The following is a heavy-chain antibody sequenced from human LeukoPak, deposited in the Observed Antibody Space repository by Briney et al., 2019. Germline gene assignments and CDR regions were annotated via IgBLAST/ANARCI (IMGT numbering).Heavy chain of an antibody. CDR1: GFTFSSYG. V-gene: IGHV3-30*02. D-gene: IGHD6-13*01. CDR3: AKALSASSSYTPLYYYYYMDV. CDR2: IRYDGSNK. Sequence: TGGSLRLSCAASGFTFSSYGMHWVRQAPGKGLEWVAFIRYDGSNKYYADSVKGRFTISRDNSKNTLYLQLNSLRAEDTAVYYCAKALSASSSYTPLYYYYYMDVWGKGTTVTVSS. J-gene: IGHJ6*03.